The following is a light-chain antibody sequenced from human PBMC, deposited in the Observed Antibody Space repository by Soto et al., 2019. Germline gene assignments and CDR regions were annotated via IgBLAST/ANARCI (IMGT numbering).Light chain of an antibody. J-gene: IGLJ3*02. CDR2: GDS. CDR1: SSDVGSYNL. Sequence: QSVLTQPASVSGSPGQSITISCTGTSSDVGSYNLVSWYQQHPGKAPKLMIYGDSKRPSGVSNRFFGSKSGNTASLTISGLQAEDEADYFCCSYARGSTLVFGGGTKLTVL. V-gene: IGLV2-23*01. CDR3: CSYARGSTLV.